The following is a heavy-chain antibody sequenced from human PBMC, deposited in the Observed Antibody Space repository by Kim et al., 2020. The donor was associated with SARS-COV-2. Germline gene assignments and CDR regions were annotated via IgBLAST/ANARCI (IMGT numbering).Heavy chain of an antibody. CDR1: GGSVSSGSYY. V-gene: IGHV4-61*01. CDR2: IYYSGST. CDR3: ARGPLNYYDSSGYPPEYYFDY. D-gene: IGHD3-22*01. Sequence: SETLSLTCTVSGGSVSSGSYYWSWIRQPPGKGLEWIGYIYYSGSTNYNPSLKSRVTISVDTSKNQFSLKLSSVTAADTAVYYCARGPLNYYDSSGYPPEYYFDYWGQGTLVTVSS. J-gene: IGHJ4*02.